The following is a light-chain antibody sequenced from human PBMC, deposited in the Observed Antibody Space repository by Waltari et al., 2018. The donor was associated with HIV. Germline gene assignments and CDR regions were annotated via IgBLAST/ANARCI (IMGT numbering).Light chain of an antibody. V-gene: IGLV3-1*01. CDR3: QAWASSTVV. Sequence: SYELTQPPSVSVSPGQTASITCSGDKLGDRYAHWYQQKPGQSPVLVIYEDNKRPSGIPERFSGSNSGNTATLTISGTQAMDEADYYCQAWASSTVVFGGGTKLTVL. J-gene: IGLJ2*01. CDR2: EDN. CDR1: KLGDRY.